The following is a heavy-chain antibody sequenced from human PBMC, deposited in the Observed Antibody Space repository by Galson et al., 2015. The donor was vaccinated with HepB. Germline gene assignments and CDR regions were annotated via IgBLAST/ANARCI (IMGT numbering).Heavy chain of an antibody. J-gene: IGHJ5*02. CDR3: ARFRYDYVWGSYRYIGWFDP. Sequence: SVTVSCKASGSTFTSYDINWVRQATGQGLEWMGWMNPNSGNTGYAQKFQGRVTTTRNTSISTAYMELSSLRSEDTAVYYCARFRYDYVWGSYRYIGWFDPWGQGTLVTVSS. V-gene: IGHV1-8*01. CDR2: MNPNSGNT. CDR1: GSTFTSYD. D-gene: IGHD3-16*02.